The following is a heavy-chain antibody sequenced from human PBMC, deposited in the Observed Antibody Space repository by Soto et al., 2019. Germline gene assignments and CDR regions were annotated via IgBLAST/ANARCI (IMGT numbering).Heavy chain of an antibody. V-gene: IGHV4-39*01. CDR2: IYSSENT. D-gene: IGHD2-2*03. Sequence: SETLSLTCSVSGGFVSSSSYSWGWIRQSPGKGLEWIGTIYSSENTYYNPSLLSRVTISVDTSKNEFSLRLSSVTAADTAVYYFARLNGYCIGTNCHAYYGMDVWGQGPTVTVSS. CDR1: GGFVSSSSYS. CDR3: ARLNGYCIGTNCHAYYGMDV. J-gene: IGHJ6*02.